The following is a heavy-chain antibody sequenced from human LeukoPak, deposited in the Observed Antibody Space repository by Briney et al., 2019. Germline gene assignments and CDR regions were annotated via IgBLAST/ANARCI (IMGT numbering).Heavy chain of an antibody. CDR3: ASNGYSSGWYVLDY. J-gene: IGHJ4*02. CDR2: INPGGGST. CDR1: GYTFISHY. Sequence: APVKVSCKASGYTFISHYMHWVRQAPGQGLEWMGIINPGGGSTSYAQKFQGRVTMTRDTSTSTVYMELSSLRSEDTAVYYCASNGYSSGWYVLDYWGQGTLVTVSS. D-gene: IGHD6-19*01. V-gene: IGHV1-46*01.